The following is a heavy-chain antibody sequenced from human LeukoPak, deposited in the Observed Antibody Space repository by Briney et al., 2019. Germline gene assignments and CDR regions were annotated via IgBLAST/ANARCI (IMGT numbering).Heavy chain of an antibody. J-gene: IGHJ4*02. CDR1: GGSFSGYY. Sequence: SEALSLTCAVYGGSFSGYYWSWIRQPPGKGLEWIGEINHSGSTNYNPSHKSRVTISVDTSKNQFSLKLSSVTAADTAVYYCAREGYSYGPVYYFDYWGQGTLVTVSS. V-gene: IGHV4-34*01. CDR3: AREGYSYGPVYYFDY. D-gene: IGHD5-18*01. CDR2: INHSGST.